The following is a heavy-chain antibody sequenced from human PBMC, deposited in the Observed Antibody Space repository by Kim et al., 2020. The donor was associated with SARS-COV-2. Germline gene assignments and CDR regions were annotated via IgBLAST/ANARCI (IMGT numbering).Heavy chain of an antibody. V-gene: IGHV1-18*04. CDR2: MSVHNGNT. Sequence: ASVKVSCKASGYTFASSGVTWVRRAPGQGLEWMGWMSVHNGNTNYAQKFQGRVTMTADTSTDTAYMELRSLRSDDTAIYYCARWIPFIVGYQPTGWFDPWGQGTLVTVSS. CDR3: ARWIPFIVGYQPTGWFDP. CDR1: GYTFASSG. D-gene: IGHD2-15*01. J-gene: IGHJ5*02.